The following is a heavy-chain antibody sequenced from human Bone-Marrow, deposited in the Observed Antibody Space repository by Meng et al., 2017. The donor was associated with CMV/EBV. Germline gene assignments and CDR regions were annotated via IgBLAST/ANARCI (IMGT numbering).Heavy chain of an antibody. CDR2: MYYSGNT. Sequence: SETLSLTCTVSGGSISSYYWSWIRQPPGKGLDWIGHMYYSGNTNQNPSLRSRVTISVDTSKNQFSLKLTSVTAADTAVYYCARVSSVFMVRGGAAIFDSWGQGTLVTVSS. D-gene: IGHD3-10*01. CDR3: ARVSSVFMVRGGAAIFDS. J-gene: IGHJ4*02. CDR1: GGSISSYY. V-gene: IGHV4-59*01.